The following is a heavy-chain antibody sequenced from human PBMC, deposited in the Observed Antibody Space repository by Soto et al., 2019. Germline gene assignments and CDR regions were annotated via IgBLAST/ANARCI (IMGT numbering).Heavy chain of an antibody. CDR3: VRRHVSATGIDWFDP. V-gene: IGHV1-3*01. CDR1: GYTFTSYG. J-gene: IGHJ5*02. Sequence: ASVNVSGNASGYTFTSYGIHWVRQAPGQRLEWMVWINAANGDTKYSPKFQGRVTITRDTSASTAYMELSSLRSEDTAVYYCVRRHVSATGIDWFDPWGQGTLVTVS. D-gene: IGHD6-13*01. CDR2: INAANGDT.